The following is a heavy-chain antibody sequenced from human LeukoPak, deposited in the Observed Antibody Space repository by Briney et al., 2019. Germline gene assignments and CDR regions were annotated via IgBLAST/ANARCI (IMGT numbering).Heavy chain of an antibody. CDR3: ARLGSSSWYFDY. CDR2: IYYSGST. D-gene: IGHD6-13*01. CDR1: GGSNSSYY. J-gene: IGHJ4*02. Sequence: SETLSLTCTVSGGSNSSYYWSWIRQPPGKGLEWIGYIYYSGSTNYNPSLKSRVTISVDTSKNQFSLRLSSVTAADTAVYYCARLGSSSWYFDYWGQGTLVTVSS. V-gene: IGHV4-59*08.